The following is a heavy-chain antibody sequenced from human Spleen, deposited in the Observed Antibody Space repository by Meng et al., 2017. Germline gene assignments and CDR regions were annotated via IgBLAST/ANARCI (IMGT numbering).Heavy chain of an antibody. J-gene: IGHJ4*02. CDR3: ARGPTTMAHDFDY. Sequence: QVQVQEWGAGLLNPSETLFLTCVVSGGSFSDYYWSWIRQPPGKGLEWIGEINHSGSTNYNPSLESRATISVDTSQNNLSLKLSSVTAADSAVYYCARGPTTMAHDFDYWGQGTLVTASS. D-gene: IGHD4-11*01. CDR2: INHSGST. V-gene: IGHV4-34*01. CDR1: GGSFSDYY.